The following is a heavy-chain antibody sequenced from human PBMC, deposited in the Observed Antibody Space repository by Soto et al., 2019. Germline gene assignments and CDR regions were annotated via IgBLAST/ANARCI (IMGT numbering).Heavy chain of an antibody. J-gene: IGHJ4*02. CDR3: ARGSGYYYWDDY. CDR2: INAGNGNT. V-gene: IGHV1-3*05. Sequence: QVQLVQAGAEEKKPGASVKVSCKASGYTFTSYAMHWVRQAPGQRLEWMGGINAGNGNTKYSQKFQGRVTITRDTSASTAYMELSSLRSEDTAVYYCARGSGYYYWDDYWGPGTLVTVSS. D-gene: IGHD3-22*01. CDR1: GYTFTSYA.